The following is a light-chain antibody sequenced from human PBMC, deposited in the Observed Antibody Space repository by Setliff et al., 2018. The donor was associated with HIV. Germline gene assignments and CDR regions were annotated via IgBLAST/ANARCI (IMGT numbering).Light chain of an antibody. CDR1: RRDVGGYNY. CDR3: ASYAGTYTYV. CDR2: DVS. V-gene: IGLV2-11*01. J-gene: IGLJ1*01. Sequence: QSALAQPRSVSGSPGQSVTISCTGTRRDVGGYNYASWLQQHPGRAPRLIMYDVSRRPSGVPDRFSGSKSGNTASLTISGLQPEDEATYYCASYAGTYTYVFGTGTKVTVL.